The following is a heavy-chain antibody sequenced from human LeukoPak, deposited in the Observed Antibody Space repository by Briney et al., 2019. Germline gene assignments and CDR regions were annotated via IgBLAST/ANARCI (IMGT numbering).Heavy chain of an antibody. D-gene: IGHD5-18*01. CDR2: INHSGST. V-gene: IGHV4-34*01. CDR3: ARGGWRWIQLWPYPRLFDY. Sequence: PSETLSLTCAVYGGSFSGYYWSWIRQPPGKGLEWIGEINHSGSTNYNPSLKSRVTISVDTSKNQFSLKLSSVTAADTAVYYCARGGWRWIQLWPYPRLFDYWGQETLVTVSS. CDR1: GGSFSGYY. J-gene: IGHJ4*02.